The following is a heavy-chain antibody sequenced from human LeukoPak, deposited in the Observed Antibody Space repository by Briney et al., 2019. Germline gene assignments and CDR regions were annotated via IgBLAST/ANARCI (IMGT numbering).Heavy chain of an antibody. J-gene: IGHJ4*02. D-gene: IGHD7-27*01. CDR1: GDSISSGSYY. V-gene: IGHV4-61*02. Sequence: SETLSLTCTVSGDSISSGSYYWSWIRQPAGKGLEWIGRIYTSGSTNYNPSLKCRVTISVDTSKNQLSLQLNSVTPEDTAVYYCVRGTGDPPRYFDYWGQGTLVTVSS. CDR3: VRGTGDPPRYFDY. CDR2: IYTSGST.